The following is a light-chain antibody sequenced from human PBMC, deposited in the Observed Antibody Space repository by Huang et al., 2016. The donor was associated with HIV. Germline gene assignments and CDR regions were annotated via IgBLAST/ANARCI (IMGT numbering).Light chain of an antibody. Sequence: DIQMTQSSSTLSASVGDTVTIACRASQSVSTWVAWYQQQAGRAPNLLIYEASTLESGVPSRFSGGGSGTDFTLTISSLQPDDFATYYCQQYKSFPWTFGQGTKVEV. V-gene: IGKV1-5*03. CDR1: QSVSTW. CDR2: EAS. CDR3: QQYKSFPWT. J-gene: IGKJ1*01.